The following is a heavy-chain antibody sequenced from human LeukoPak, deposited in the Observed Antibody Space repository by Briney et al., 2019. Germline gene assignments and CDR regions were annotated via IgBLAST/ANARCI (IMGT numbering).Heavy chain of an antibody. CDR2: IKQDGSEK. D-gene: IGHD6-6*01. J-gene: IGHJ3*02. CDR1: GFTFSSYW. V-gene: IGHV3-7*01. Sequence: GGSLRLSCAASGFTFSSYWMSWVRQAPGKGLEWVANIKQDGSEKYYVDSVKGRFTISRDNAKNSLYLQMNSLRAEDTAVYYCARAFYSSSFSLGAADAFDIWGQGTMVTVSS. CDR3: ARAFYSSSFSLGAADAFDI.